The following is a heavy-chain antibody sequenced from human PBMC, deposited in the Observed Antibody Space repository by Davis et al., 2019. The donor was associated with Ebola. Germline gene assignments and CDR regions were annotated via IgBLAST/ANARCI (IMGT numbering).Heavy chain of an antibody. D-gene: IGHD3-3*01. J-gene: IGHJ4*02. V-gene: IGHV3-15*07. CDR2: IKSKSEGGTI. CDR3: TRGYYFDC. CDR1: GFTLSNAW. Sequence: GESLKIPCAASGFTLSNAWMNWVRQAPGKGLEWVGRIKSKSEGGTINYAAPVKGRFTISRDDSKNTLFLHMNSLKTEDTAVYYCTRGYYFDCWGKGTLVTVSS.